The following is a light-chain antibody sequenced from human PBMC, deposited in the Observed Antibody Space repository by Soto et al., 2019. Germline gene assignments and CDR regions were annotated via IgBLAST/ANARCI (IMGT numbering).Light chain of an antibody. Sequence: QCVLTQPPSVSGAPGQRVTISCTGSSSNIGAGYDVHWYQQLPGTAPKLLIYGNSDRPSGVPDRFSGSKSGTSASLAITGLQAEDGADYYCQSYDSSLSGSVVFGGGTKVTVL. J-gene: IGLJ2*01. V-gene: IGLV1-40*01. CDR1: SSNIGAGYD. CDR2: GNS. CDR3: QSYDSSLSGSVV.